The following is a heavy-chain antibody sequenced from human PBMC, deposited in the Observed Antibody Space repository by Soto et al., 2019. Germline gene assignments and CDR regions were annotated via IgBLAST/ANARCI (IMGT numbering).Heavy chain of an antibody. J-gene: IGHJ6*02. CDR3: AREMIPMIMGGKCAMHV. Sequence: QVQLVESGGRVVQPERSQRLSCTASKFTFASYVMHWVRQAPGEGLEWVALISFDGTNKYYADSVKGRFTISRDNSKNTMYLQMNSLRPEDTAVYYCAREMIPMIMGGKCAMHVCGQGTTVTVS. V-gene: IGHV3-30*04. CDR1: KFTFASYV. CDR2: ISFDGTNK. D-gene: IGHD3-22*01.